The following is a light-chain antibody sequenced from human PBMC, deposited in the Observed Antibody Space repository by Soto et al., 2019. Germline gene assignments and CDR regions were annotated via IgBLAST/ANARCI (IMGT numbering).Light chain of an antibody. V-gene: IGLV2-14*03. CDR3: LSHTTRRIYV. J-gene: IGLJ1*01. Sequence: QSALNQPASVSGSPGQSITISCSGTNSDIGAYDYVSWYQQHPGKPPKLIIYNVNNRPSGVSFRFSGSKSANTASLTISGLQTEDDADYYCLSHTTRRIYVFWPGTKVTV. CDR2: NVN. CDR1: NSDIGAYDY.